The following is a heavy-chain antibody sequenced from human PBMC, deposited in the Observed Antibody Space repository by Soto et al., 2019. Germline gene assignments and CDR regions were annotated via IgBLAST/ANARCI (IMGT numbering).Heavy chain of an antibody. CDR1: GGTFSSHT. Sequence: QDQLVQSGAEVKKPGSSVKVSCKASGGTFSSHTFSWVRQAPGQGLEWMGRIIPALGTATYAQKFQGRVTITADESATTVYTELNSLRSDDTAVYYCARPDFGDYWYFDLWGRGTLVTVSS. V-gene: IGHV1-69*08. J-gene: IGHJ2*01. D-gene: IGHD4-17*01. CDR2: IIPALGTA. CDR3: ARPDFGDYWYFDL.